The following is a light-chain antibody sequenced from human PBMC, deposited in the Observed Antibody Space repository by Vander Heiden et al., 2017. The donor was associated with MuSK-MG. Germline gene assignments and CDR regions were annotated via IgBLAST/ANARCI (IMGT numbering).Light chain of an antibody. CDR3: QQDDTSPQT. J-gene: IGKJ1*01. V-gene: IGKV4-1*01. CDR2: WAS. CDR1: QSVFDSSNNRKY. Sequence: DIVMTQFPDSLAVSLGERATINCKSSQSVFDSSNNRKYLAWYQQKAGQPPKVLIYWASTRQSGVPDRFSGSGSGTDFTLTISSLQAEDVAVYYCQQDDTSPQTFGQRTKVEIK.